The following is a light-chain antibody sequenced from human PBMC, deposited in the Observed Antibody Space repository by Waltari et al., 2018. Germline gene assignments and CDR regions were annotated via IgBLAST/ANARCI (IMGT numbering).Light chain of an antibody. CDR2: WAS. CDR1: QSVLYSSKNKNY. Sequence: DIVMTQSPDSLTVSLGERATINCKSSQSVLYSSKNKNYLAWYQQKPGQPPKLLIYWASTRESGVPDRFSGSGSGTDFTLTISSLQAEDVAVYYCQQYYSTLPTFGPGTKVDIK. CDR3: QQYYSTLPT. V-gene: IGKV4-1*01. J-gene: IGKJ3*01.